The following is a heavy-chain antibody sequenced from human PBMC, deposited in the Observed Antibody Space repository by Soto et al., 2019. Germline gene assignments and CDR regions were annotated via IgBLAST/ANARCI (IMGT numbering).Heavy chain of an antibody. D-gene: IGHD3-22*01. Sequence: GXSVKVSFNTPGDTSTRYDIHWLCHSPGQRLEWMGWINVGNGNTRYSQKFQGRLTLTRDTPGNTAYLELNRIISEDTAVYYCATQQDYDGCLDSWGQGTLVTVSS. CDR3: ATQQDYDGCLDS. V-gene: IGHV1-3*01. CDR1: GDTSTRYD. J-gene: IGHJ4*02. CDR2: INVGNGNT.